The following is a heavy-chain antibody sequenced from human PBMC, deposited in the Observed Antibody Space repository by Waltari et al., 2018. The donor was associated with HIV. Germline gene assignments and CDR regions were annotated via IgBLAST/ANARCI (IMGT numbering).Heavy chain of an antibody. Sequence: EVQLVESGGGLVQPGGSLRLSCAASGFTFSSYWMSWVRQAPGKGLEWVANIKQDGSEKYYVDSVKGRFTISRDNAKNSLYLQMNSLRAEDTAVYYCASWTSSRQLVQVPYYYGMDVWGQGTTVTVSS. CDR3: ASWTSSRQLVQVPYYYGMDV. CDR2: IKQDGSEK. J-gene: IGHJ6*02. CDR1: GFTFSSYW. D-gene: IGHD6-6*01. V-gene: IGHV3-7*03.